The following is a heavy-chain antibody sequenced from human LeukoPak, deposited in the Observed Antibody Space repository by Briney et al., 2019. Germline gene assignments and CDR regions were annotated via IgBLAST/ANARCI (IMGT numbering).Heavy chain of an antibody. CDR3: ARGPAQLRYFDWLPPDY. V-gene: IGHV5-51*01. CDR2: IYPGDSDT. J-gene: IGHJ4*02. CDR1: GYSFTSYW. D-gene: IGHD3-9*01. Sequence: GESLKISCKGSGYSFTSYWIGWVRQMPGKGLEWMGIIYPGDSDTRYSPSFQGQVPISADKSISTAYLQWSSLKASDTAMYYCARGPAQLRYFDWLPPDYWGQGTLVTVSS.